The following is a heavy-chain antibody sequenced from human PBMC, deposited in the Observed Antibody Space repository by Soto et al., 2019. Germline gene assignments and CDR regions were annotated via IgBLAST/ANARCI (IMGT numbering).Heavy chain of an antibody. Sequence: SETLSLTCAVSGGSISSGGYSWSWIRQPPGKGLEWIGYIYHSGSTYYNPSLKSRVTISVDRSKNQFSLKLSSVTAADTAVYYCARNYGDYGSVYHYGLDLWGQGTTVTVSS. J-gene: IGHJ6*02. CDR1: GGSISSGGYS. CDR3: ARNYGDYGSVYHYGLDL. D-gene: IGHD4-17*01. CDR2: IYHSGST. V-gene: IGHV4-30-2*01.